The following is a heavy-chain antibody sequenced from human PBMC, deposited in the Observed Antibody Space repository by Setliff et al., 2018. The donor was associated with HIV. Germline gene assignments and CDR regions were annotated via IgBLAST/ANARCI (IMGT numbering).Heavy chain of an antibody. D-gene: IGHD1-26*01. V-gene: IGHV1-69*13. J-gene: IGHJ6*03. Sequence: SVKVSCKASGGTLSSYAISWVRQAPGQGLGWMGGIIPIFGTANYAQKFQGRVTITADESTSTAYMELSSLRSEDTAVYYCARAHSGSCYYYYYMDVWGKGTTVTVSS. CDR3: ARAHSGSCYYYYYMDV. CDR2: IIPIFGTA. CDR1: GGTLSSYA.